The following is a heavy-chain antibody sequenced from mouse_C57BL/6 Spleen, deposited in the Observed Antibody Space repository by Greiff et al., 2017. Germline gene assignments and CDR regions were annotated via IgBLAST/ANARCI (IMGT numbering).Heavy chain of an antibody. V-gene: IGHV1-82*01. CDR2: IYPGDGDT. CDR1: GYAFSSSW. J-gene: IGHJ2*01. CDR3: TRSDRTGTGFGY. D-gene: IGHD4-1*01. Sequence: VQLQQSGPELVKPGASVKISCKASGYAFSSSWMNWVKQRPGKGLEWIGRIYPGDGDTNYNGKFKGKATLTADKSSSTAYMQLSSLTSEAAAVYFCTRSDRTGTGFGYWGQGATLTV.